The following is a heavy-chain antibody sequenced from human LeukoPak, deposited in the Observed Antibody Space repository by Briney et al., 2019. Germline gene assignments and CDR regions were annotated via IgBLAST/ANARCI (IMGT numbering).Heavy chain of an antibody. CDR3: ARQGPLAAAGDFDY. Sequence: ASVTVSCKASGYTFTSYYMHWVRQPPGQGLEWMGIINPSGGSTSYAQKFQGRVTMTRDMSTSTVYMELSSLRSEDTAVYYCARQGPLAAAGDFDYWGQGTLVTVSS. J-gene: IGHJ4*02. V-gene: IGHV1-46*01. CDR2: INPSGGST. CDR1: GYTFTSYY. D-gene: IGHD6-13*01.